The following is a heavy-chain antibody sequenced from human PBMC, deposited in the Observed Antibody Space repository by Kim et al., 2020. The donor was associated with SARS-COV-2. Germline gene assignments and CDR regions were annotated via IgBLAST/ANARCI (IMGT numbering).Heavy chain of an antibody. J-gene: IGHJ4*02. D-gene: IGHD3-22*01. CDR3: ATAPGFYDRSPFDY. CDR2: IQSDTDGGTT. Sequence: GGSLRLSCAASGFTFTKAWMTWIRQAPGKGLEWVGHIQSDTDGGTTDYAAPVKGRFTVSRDDSRNTVYLQMNSLKIEDTAVYYCATAPGFYDRSPFDYWGRGTLVTVSS. V-gene: IGHV3-15*01. CDR1: GFTFTKAW.